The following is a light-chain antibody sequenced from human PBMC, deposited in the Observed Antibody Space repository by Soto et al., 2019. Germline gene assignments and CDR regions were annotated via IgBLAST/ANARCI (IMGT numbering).Light chain of an antibody. CDR3: QQFGSSPGFT. J-gene: IGKJ3*01. V-gene: IGKV3-20*01. Sequence: EIVLTQSPGTLSLSPGERATLACRASQSINSRYLAWYQHKPGQAPRLLIYGASSRATGIPDRFSGSGSGTDFTLTISRLEPADFAVYYCQQFGSSPGFTFGPGTKVDIK. CDR2: GAS. CDR1: QSINSRY.